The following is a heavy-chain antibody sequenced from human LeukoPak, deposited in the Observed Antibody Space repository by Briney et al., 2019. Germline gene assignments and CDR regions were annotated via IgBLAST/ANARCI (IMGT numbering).Heavy chain of an antibody. D-gene: IGHD1-14*01. CDR2: ISSSGSTI. V-gene: IGHV3-11*04. CDR1: GFTFSDYY. J-gene: IGHJ4*02. CDR3: ARFSRHFRANRNPSREDNY. Sequence: GGSLRLSCAASGFTFSDYYMSWIRQAPGKGLEWVSYISSSGSTIYYADSVKGRFTISRDNAKNSLYLQMNSLRAEDTAVYYCARFSRHFRANRNPSREDNYWGQGTLVTVSS.